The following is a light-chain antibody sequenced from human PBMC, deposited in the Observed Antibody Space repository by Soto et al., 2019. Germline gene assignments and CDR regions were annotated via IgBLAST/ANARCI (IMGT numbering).Light chain of an antibody. CDR2: DAY. V-gene: IGKV3-11*01. CDR3: QQRSNWPPIT. J-gene: IGKJ5*01. CDR1: QSVSSY. Sequence: EIVLTQSPATLSLSPGERATLSCRASQSVSSYLAWYQQKPCQAPRLLIYDAYNRATGIPARFSGSGSGTDFTLTISSLGPEDFAVYYCQQRSNWPPITFGQGTRRESK.